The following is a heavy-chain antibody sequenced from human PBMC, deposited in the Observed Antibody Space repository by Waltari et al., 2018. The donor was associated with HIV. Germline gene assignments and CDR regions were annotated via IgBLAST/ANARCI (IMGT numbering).Heavy chain of an antibody. CDR3: ATGVRYYGP. D-gene: IGHD3-10*01. J-gene: IGHJ5*02. CDR2: IYPDDTT. CDR1: NFIISSKH. V-gene: IGHV3-53*01. Sequence: EVLLAESGGRLIQPGGSLGLSCTASNFIISSKHVKWIRQAPGGSLEWVAVIYPDDTTHYTDSWSGRFTISRAKSRTTVFLLMNSLVVDDTSTYFCATGVRYYGPWGQGTLVTVSS.